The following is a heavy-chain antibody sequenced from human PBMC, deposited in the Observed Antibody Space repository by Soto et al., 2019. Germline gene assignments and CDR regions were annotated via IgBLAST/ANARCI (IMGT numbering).Heavy chain of an antibody. V-gene: IGHV4-34*01. J-gene: IGHJ3*02. Sequence: SETLSLTCAVYGGSFSGYYWSWIRQPPGKGLEWIGEINHSGSTNYNPSLKSRVTISVDTSRNQFSLKLSSVTAADTAVYYCARNPSIVGATGDDAFDIWGQGTMVTVSS. CDR1: GGSFSGYY. CDR2: INHSGST. CDR3: ARNPSIVGATGDDAFDI. D-gene: IGHD1-26*01.